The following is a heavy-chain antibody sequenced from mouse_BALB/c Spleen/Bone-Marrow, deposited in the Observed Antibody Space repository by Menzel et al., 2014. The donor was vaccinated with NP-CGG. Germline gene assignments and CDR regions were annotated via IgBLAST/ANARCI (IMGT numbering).Heavy chain of an antibody. V-gene: IGHV1S56*01. CDR1: GYTFTSYY. J-gene: IGHJ4*01. Sequence: VQLQQSGPELVKPGASVKMSCKASGYTFTSYYIHWVKQRPGQGLEWIGWIYPGDGSTKYNEKLKGKTTLTADKSSSTAYMLLSSLTSEDSAIYFCARGGGMDYWGQGTSVTVSS. CDR3: ARGGGMDY. CDR2: IYPGDGST.